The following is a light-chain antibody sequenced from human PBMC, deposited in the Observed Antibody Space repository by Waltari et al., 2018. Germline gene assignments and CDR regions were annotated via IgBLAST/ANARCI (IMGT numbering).Light chain of an antibody. CDR2: AKN. CDR3: NSRDRSANIL. Sequence: SSEVTQEPTVSVALGQTVRITCQGVSLRGYYASWYRQEPGQAPVLLFDAKNNGPAGFHDRFSGSRSGGTASLTITGAQAEDEADYYCNSRDRSANILFGGGTKLTVL. CDR1: SLRGYY. J-gene: IGLJ2*01. V-gene: IGLV3-19*01.